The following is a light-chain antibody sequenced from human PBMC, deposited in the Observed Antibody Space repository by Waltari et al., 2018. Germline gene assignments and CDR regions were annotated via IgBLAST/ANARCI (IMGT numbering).Light chain of an antibody. CDR2: DVS. V-gene: IGLV2-11*01. CDR3: CSYAGSYSVV. CDR1: TSALGGYTY. Sequence: QSALTQPRSVSGSPGQSVTISCPGPTSALGGYTYFSWYQQHPGKAPKLMIYDVSKRPSGVPDRFSGSKSGNTASLTISGLQAEDEADYYCCSYAGSYSVVFGGGTKLTVL. J-gene: IGLJ2*01.